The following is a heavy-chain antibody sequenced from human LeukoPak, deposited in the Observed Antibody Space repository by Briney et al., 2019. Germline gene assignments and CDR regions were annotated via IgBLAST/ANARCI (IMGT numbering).Heavy chain of an antibody. Sequence: GGSLRLCCAASGFTFSSYSMNWVRQAPGKGLEWVSSISSSSSYIYYADSVKGRFTISRDNAKNSLYLQMNSLRAEDTAVYYCARTYGDWEGWFDPWGQGTLVTVSS. CDR3: ARTYGDWEGWFDP. D-gene: IGHD4-17*01. CDR1: GFTFSSYS. J-gene: IGHJ5*02. V-gene: IGHV3-21*01. CDR2: ISSSSSYI.